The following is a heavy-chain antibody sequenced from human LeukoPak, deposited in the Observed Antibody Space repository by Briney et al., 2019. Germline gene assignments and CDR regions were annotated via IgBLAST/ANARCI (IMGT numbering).Heavy chain of an antibody. CDR3: ARVRRAGLFDY. V-gene: IGHV3-48*01. J-gene: IGHJ4*02. D-gene: IGHD6-19*01. Sequence: QPGGSLRLSCAASGFTFSSYNMICLRQAPGGGRVGGSYISSSSTIYYADSGKGRFTISRDNAKNSLYLQMNSLRAEDTAVYYCARVRRAGLFDYWGQGTLVTVSS. CDR2: ISSSSTI. CDR1: GFTFSSYN.